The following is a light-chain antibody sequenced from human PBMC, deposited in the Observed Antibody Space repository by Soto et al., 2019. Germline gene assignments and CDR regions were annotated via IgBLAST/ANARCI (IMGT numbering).Light chain of an antibody. V-gene: IGLV2-8*01. CDR1: SSDVGAYNY. Sequence: QSVRTQPPSVSGSPGQSVTISCTGTSSDVGAYNYVSWYQQHAGKAPKLVIYEVTKRPSGVPDRFSGSKSANTASLTVSGLQAEDESDYYCSSFASSNTWVFGGGTKLTLL. CDR3: SSFASSNTWV. J-gene: IGLJ3*02. CDR2: EVT.